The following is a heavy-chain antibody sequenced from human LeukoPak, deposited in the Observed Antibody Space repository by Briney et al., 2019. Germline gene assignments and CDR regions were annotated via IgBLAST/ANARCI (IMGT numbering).Heavy chain of an antibody. V-gene: IGHV3-30*04. CDR3: ARDPYYDSSGYWFDP. J-gene: IGHJ5*02. Sequence: GRSLRLSCAASGFTFSSYAMHWVRQAPGKGLEWVAVISYDGSNKYYADSVKGRFTISRDNSKNTLYLQMNSLRAEDTAVYYCARDPYYDSSGYWFDPWGQGTLVTVSS. D-gene: IGHD3-22*01. CDR2: ISYDGSNK. CDR1: GFTFSSYA.